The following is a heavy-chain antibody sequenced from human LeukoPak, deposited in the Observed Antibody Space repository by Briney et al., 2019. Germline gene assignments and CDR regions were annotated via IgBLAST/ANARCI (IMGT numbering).Heavy chain of an antibody. V-gene: IGHV3-15*01. CDR3: TTERLLRYFDY. Sequence: PGGSLRLSCAASGFTFSNAWMSWVRQAPGKGLEWVGRIKGKTDGGTTDYAAPVKGRFTISRDDSKNTLYLQMNSLKTEDTAVYYCTTERLLRYFDYWGQGTLVTVSS. J-gene: IGHJ4*02. D-gene: IGHD3-9*01. CDR2: IKGKTDGGTT. CDR1: GFTFSNAW.